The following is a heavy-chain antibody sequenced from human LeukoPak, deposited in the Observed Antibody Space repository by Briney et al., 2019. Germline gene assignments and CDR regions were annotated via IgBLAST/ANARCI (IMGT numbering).Heavy chain of an antibody. CDR3: ARGAESEYYYYGMDV. CDR1: GFTFSSYS. V-gene: IGHV3-21*01. Sequence: GGSLRLSCAAYGFTFSSYSMNWVGQAAGRGLDGVSSSSSSSSYIYYADSVKGRFTISRDNAKNSLYLQMNSLRAEDTALYYCARGAESEYYYYGMDVWGQGTTVTVSS. J-gene: IGHJ6*02. CDR2: SSSSSSYI. D-gene: IGHD1-26*01.